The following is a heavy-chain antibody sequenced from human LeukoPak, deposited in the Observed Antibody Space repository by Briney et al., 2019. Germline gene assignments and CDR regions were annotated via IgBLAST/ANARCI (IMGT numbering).Heavy chain of an antibody. D-gene: IGHD6-19*01. V-gene: IGHV1-18*01. J-gene: IGHJ5*02. CDR1: GYTFTSYG. CDR3: ARGLFEWLSWFDP. CDR2: ISAYNGNT. Sequence: ASVKVSCKASGYTFTSYGISWVRQAPGQGLEWMGWISAYNGNTNYAQKLQGRVTMTRNTSISTAYMELSSLRSEDTAVYYCARGLFEWLSWFDPWGQGTLVTVSS.